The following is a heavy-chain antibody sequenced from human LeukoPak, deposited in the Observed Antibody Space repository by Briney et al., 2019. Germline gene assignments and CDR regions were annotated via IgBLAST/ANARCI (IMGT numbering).Heavy chain of an antibody. J-gene: IGHJ6*03. Sequence: ASVKVSCKASGYTFTSYYMHWVRQAPGQGLEWMGIINPSGGSTSYAQKFQGRVTMTRDTSTSTVYMELSSLRSEDTAVYYCARASDDSSSWDVTDYYYYYYYMDVWGKGTTVTVSS. CDR3: ARASDDSSSWDVTDYYYYYYYMDV. CDR2: INPSGGST. CDR1: GYTFTSYY. D-gene: IGHD6-13*01. V-gene: IGHV1-46*01.